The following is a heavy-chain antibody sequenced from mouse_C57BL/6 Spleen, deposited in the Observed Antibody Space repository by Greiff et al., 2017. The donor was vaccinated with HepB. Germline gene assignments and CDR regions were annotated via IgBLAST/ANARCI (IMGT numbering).Heavy chain of an antibody. Sequence: EVQGVESGGDLVKPGGSLKLSCAASGFTFSSYGMSWVRQTPDKRLEWVATISSGGSYTYYPDSVKGRFTISRDNAKNTLYLQMSSLKSEDTAMYYCARRDSSGYLDYWGQGTTLTVSS. CDR1: GFTFSSYG. J-gene: IGHJ2*01. V-gene: IGHV5-6*01. D-gene: IGHD3-2*02. CDR2: ISSGGSYT. CDR3: ARRDSSGYLDY.